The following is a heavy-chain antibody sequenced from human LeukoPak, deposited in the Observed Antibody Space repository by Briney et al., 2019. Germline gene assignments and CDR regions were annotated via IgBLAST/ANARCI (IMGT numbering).Heavy chain of an antibody. CDR3: AVAYSSSGYYPVDY. CDR2: ISYDGSNK. D-gene: IGHD3-22*01. CDR1: GFTFSSYG. J-gene: IGHJ4*02. Sequence: GGSLRLSCAASGFTFSSYGMHWVRQAPGKGLEWVAVISYDGSNKYYADSVKGRFTISRDNSKNTLYLQMNSLRAEDTAVYYCAVAYSSSGYYPVDYWGQGTLVTVSS. V-gene: IGHV3-30*03.